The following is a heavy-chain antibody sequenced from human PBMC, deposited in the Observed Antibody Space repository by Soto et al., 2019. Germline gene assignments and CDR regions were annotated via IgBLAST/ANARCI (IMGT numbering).Heavy chain of an antibody. V-gene: IGHV3-53*01. CDR3: VRDRVESGYTEYFQH. CDR1: GFTVSSNY. D-gene: IGHD3-22*01. Sequence: EVQLVESGGGLIQPGGSLRLSCAASGFTVSSNYMSWVRQAPGKGLEWVSVIYRGGSTYYADSVKGRFTISRDNSKNTLYLQMNSLRAEDTGVYYCVRDRVESGYTEYFQHWGQGTLVTVSS. J-gene: IGHJ1*01. CDR2: IYRGGST.